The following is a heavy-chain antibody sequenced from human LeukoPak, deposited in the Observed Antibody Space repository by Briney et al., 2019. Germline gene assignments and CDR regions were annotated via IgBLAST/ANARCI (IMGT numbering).Heavy chain of an antibody. J-gene: IGHJ6*02. V-gene: IGHV3-21*01. CDR2: ISSSSSYI. CDR3: ARVLVLYYGMDV. CDR1: GFTFSSYS. D-gene: IGHD2/OR15-2a*01. Sequence: GGSLRLSCAASGFTFSSYSMNWVRQAPGKGLEWVSSISSSSSYIYYADSVKGRFTISRDNAKNSPYLQMNSLRAEDTAVYYCARVLVLYYGMDVWSQGTTVTVSS.